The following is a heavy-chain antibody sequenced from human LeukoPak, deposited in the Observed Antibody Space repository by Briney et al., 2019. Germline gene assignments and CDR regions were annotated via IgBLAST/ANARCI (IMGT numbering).Heavy chain of an antibody. CDR3: ARAGGSSTFNWFDR. V-gene: IGHV3-21*01. CDR2: ISSGGINT. Sequence: GGSLRLSCAASGFTFSSYSMNWVRQAPGKGPEWVSFISSGGINTDYAGSVQGRFTISRDNAENSLFLQMNSLTADDTAVYYCARAGGSSTFNWFDRWGQGTLVAVSS. CDR1: GFTFSSYS. D-gene: IGHD6-6*01. J-gene: IGHJ5*02.